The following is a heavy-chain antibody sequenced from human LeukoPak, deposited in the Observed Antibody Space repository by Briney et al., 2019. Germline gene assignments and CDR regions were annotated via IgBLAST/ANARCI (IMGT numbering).Heavy chain of an antibody. D-gene: IGHD5-18*01. Sequence: PGGSLRLSCAASGSTFSSYAMHWVRQAPGKGLEWVAVISYDGSNKYYADSVKGRFTISRDNSKNTLYLQMNSLRAEDTAVYYCARDQIQLWLRYYFDYWGQGTLVTVSS. CDR3: ARDQIQLWLRYYFDY. J-gene: IGHJ4*02. CDR2: ISYDGSNK. CDR1: GSTFSSYA. V-gene: IGHV3-30-3*01.